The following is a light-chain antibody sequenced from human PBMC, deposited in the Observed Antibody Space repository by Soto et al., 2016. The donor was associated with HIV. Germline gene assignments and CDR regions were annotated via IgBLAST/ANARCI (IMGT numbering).Light chain of an antibody. CDR2: DAS. Sequence: DIQMTQSPSSLSLSIGDRVSITCRASQSISTYLNWYQQKPGRAPKLLIYDASTLQSGVSSRFSGSGSGTEFTLTISSLQPEDFATYYCQQANSSPRLAFGQGTKVEV. V-gene: IGKV1-39*01. CDR3: QQANSSPRLA. CDR1: QSISTY. J-gene: IGKJ1*01.